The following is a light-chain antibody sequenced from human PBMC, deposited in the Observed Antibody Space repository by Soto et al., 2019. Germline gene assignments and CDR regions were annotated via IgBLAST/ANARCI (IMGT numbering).Light chain of an antibody. V-gene: IGKV3-15*01. CDR3: QQHNKWPLT. Sequence: EVVMTQSPATLSLSPGEGATLSCRASQSVSSRFLAWYQQRPGQAPRLLIYGASTRATGIPARFSGSGSGTEFSLTISSLQSEDFAVYYCQQHNKWPLTFGGGTKVDI. J-gene: IGKJ4*01. CDR1: QSVSSRF. CDR2: GAS.